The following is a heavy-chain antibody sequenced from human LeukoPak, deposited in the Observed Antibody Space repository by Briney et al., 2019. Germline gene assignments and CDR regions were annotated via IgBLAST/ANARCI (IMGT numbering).Heavy chain of an antibody. CDR2: ISSSNSYI. CDR3: ARGRGDCSGGSCPFTTYMDV. D-gene: IGHD2-15*01. CDR1: GFTFSSYS. Sequence: GGSLRLSCAASGFTFSSYSMNWVRQAPGKGLEWVSSISSSNSYIHYADSAKGRFTISRDNAKNSLYLQMNSLRVEDTAVYYCARGRGDCSGGSCPFTTYMDVWGKGTTVTVSS. V-gene: IGHV3-21*01. J-gene: IGHJ6*03.